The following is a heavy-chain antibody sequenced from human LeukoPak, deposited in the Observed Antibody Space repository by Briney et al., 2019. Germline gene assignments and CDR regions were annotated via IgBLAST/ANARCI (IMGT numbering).Heavy chain of an antibody. CDR2: ISSSSSYI. V-gene: IGHV3-21*01. CDR3: ARDRSHYFDY. CDR1: EFTVSTNY. Sequence: GGSLRLSCAASEFTVSTNYMSWVRQAPGKGLEWVSSISSSSSYIYYADSVKGRFTISRDNAKNSLYLQMNSLRAEDTAVYYCARDRSHYFDYWGQGTLVTVSS. J-gene: IGHJ4*02.